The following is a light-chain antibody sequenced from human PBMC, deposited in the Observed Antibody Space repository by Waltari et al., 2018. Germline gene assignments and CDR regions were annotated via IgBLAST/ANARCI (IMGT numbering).Light chain of an antibody. J-gene: IGKJ4*01. CDR1: QNVSDY. CDR2: GAS. Sequence: DIQMTQSPSSLSASVGDRVTLTCRASQNVSDYVAWFQQKAGKAPKPLIYGASSLQSGVPSHFSGRGSGTHFTLTIATLQPEDFATYYCQQYKAYPLTFGGGTKVEI. V-gene: IGKV1-16*02. CDR3: QQYKAYPLT.